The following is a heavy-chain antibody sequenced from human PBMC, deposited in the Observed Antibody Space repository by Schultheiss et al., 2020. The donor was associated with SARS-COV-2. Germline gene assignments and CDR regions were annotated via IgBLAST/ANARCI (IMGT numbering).Heavy chain of an antibody. CDR1: GFTFSSYA. CDR3: AKDPSDILTGYYI. D-gene: IGHD3-9*01. J-gene: IGHJ4*02. Sequence: GESLKISCAASGFTFSSYAMHWVRQAPGKGLEWVAVISYDGSNKYYADSVKGRFTISRDNSKNTLYLQMNSLRAEDTVVYYCAKDPSDILTGYYIWGQGTLVTVSS. CDR2: ISYDGSNK. V-gene: IGHV3-30-3*01.